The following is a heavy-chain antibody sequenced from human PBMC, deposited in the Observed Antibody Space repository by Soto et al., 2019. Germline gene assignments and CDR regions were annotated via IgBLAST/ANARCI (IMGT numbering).Heavy chain of an antibody. CDR3: AKAGGVRVLDAFDV. CDR1: GFTFSNYA. D-gene: IGHD2-8*01. Sequence: EVQLLESGGGLVQPGGSLRLYCEASGFTFSNYAMSWVRQAPGKGLEWVAAVSNDGGGTYFADSVKGRFTISRDNSKNTLYLQMNSLRAEDTALYYCAKAGGVRVLDAFDVWGQGTMVTVSS. J-gene: IGHJ3*01. V-gene: IGHV3-23*01. CDR2: VSNDGGGT.